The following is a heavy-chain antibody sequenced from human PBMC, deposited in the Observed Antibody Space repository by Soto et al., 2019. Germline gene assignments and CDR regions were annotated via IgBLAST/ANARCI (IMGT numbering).Heavy chain of an antibody. CDR2: ISAYNGSA. CDR3: ARDRGPTYGGNAFDY. Sequence: GASVKVSCKASGYTFITYGINWVRQAPGQGLEWMGWISAYNGSANYAQTLQDRGTLTTDTSTSTAYMELRSLRSDDTAVYYCARDRGPTYGGNAFDYWGQGTLVTVSS. J-gene: IGHJ4*02. D-gene: IGHD4-17*01. V-gene: IGHV1-18*04. CDR1: GYTFITYG.